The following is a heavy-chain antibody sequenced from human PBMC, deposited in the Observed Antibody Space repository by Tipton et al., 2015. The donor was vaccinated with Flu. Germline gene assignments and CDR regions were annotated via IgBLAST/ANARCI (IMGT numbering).Heavy chain of an antibody. J-gene: IGHJ6*02. CDR1: GGSFGGYY. CDR3: ARVVCSGGSCYSGDNYGMDV. Sequence: TLSLTCAVYGGSFGGYYWSWIRQPPGKGLEWIGEINDSGNTNYNPSLKSRVTISIDGSKNQFSLKLSSVTAADTAVYYCARVVCSGGSCYSGDNYGMDVWGQGTTVTVSS. CDR2: INDSGNT. D-gene: IGHD2-15*01. V-gene: IGHV4-34*01.